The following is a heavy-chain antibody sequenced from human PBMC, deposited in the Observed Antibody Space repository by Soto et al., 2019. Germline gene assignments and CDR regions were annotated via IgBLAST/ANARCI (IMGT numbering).Heavy chain of an antibody. CDR3: AGYPDSHYNDSHASSYP. D-gene: IGHD3-22*01. J-gene: IGHJ5*02. V-gene: IGHV1-69*02. CDR2: IIPIIGII. Sequence: QVQLVQSGAEVKKPGSSVKVSCKASGGTFSTYTITWVRQAPGQGLEWMGRIIPIIGIINYAQKFQGRVTITADKFTGTAYMELTRLISDDTAVYYCAGYPDSHYNDSHASSYPWGQGTLVTVSS. CDR1: GGTFSTYT.